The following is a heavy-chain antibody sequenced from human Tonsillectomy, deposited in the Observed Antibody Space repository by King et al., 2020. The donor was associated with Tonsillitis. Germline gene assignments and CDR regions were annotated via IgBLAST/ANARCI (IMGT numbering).Heavy chain of an antibody. CDR3: ARSGAQSDYFDY. D-gene: IGHD1-26*01. V-gene: IGHV3-7*01. J-gene: IGHJ4*02. CDR2: IKQDGSEK. CDR1: GFTFSSYW. Sequence: VQLVESGVGMVQPGGYLRFFCAASGFTFSSYWMSWVRQAPGTGLECVANIKQDGSEKYYVDSVKGRFTIFRDNAKNSLYLKMNSLRAVDTAVYYCARSGAQSDYFDYWGQGTLVTVSS.